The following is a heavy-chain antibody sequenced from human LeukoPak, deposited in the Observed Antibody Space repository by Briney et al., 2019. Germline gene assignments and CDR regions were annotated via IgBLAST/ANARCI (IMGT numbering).Heavy chain of an antibody. J-gene: IGHJ4*02. D-gene: IGHD6-19*01. CDR3: ASATPPVVSSGWYGFDY. CDR1: GFTFSDYY. V-gene: IGHV3-11*01. CDR2: ISSSGSNI. Sequence: GGSLRLSCAASGFTFSDYYMSWIRQAPGKGLEWVSFISSSGSNIYYADSVKGRFTISRDNAKNSLYLQMNSLRAEDTAVYYCASATPPVVSSGWYGFDYWGQGTLVTVSS.